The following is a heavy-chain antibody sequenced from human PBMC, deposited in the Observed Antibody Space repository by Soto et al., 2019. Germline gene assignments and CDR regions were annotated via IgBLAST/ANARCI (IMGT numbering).Heavy chain of an antibody. Sequence: PSETLSLTCTVSGGSISSYYWSWIRQPPGKGLEWIGYIYYSGSTNYNPSLKSRVTISVDTSKNQFSLKLSSVTAADTAVYYCARADNWNYGLDPWGQGTLVTVSS. CDR3: ARADNWNYGLDP. CDR1: GGSISSYY. V-gene: IGHV4-59*01. J-gene: IGHJ5*02. D-gene: IGHD1-7*01. CDR2: IYYSGST.